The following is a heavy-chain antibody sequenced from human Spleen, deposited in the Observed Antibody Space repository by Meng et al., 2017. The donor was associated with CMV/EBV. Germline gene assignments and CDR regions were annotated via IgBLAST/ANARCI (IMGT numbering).Heavy chain of an antibody. CDR1: GFTFSTYG. CDR3: AKDAVTMVRGIIKGGDYYYYHGMDV. D-gene: IGHD3-10*01. CDR2: IRYDGSNK. Sequence: GESLKISCAAYGFTFSTYGMHWVRQAPGKGLEWVAFIRYDGSNKYYADSVKGRFTISRDKSKNTLYLQMNSLRVEDTAMYYCAKDAVTMVRGIIKGGDYYYYHGMDVWGQGTTVTVSS. J-gene: IGHJ6*02. V-gene: IGHV3-30*02.